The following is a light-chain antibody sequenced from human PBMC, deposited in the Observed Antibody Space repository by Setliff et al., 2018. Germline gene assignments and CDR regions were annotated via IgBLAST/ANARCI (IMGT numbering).Light chain of an antibody. J-gene: IGLJ1*01. CDR3: MSYTTIRTYV. V-gene: IGLV2-14*01. Sequence: QSVLTQPASVSGSPGQSITISCAGTSSDVGAYSHVSWYQQYPGKAPKLMISEVSNRPSGASYRFSGSKSGNTASLTTSGLQAEDEADYYCMSYTTIRTYVFGTGTKVTVL. CDR1: SSDVGAYSH. CDR2: EVS.